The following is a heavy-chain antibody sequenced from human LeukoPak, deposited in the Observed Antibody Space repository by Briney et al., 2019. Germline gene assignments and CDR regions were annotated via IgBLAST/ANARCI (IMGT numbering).Heavy chain of an antibody. J-gene: IGHJ4*02. Sequence: ASVKVSCKASGYTFTSYGISWVRQAPGQGLEWMGRISAYNGNTNYAQKLQGRVTMTTDTSTSTAYMELRSLRSDDTAVYYCASSYDSSAYTPFDSVFDYWGQGTLVTVSS. D-gene: IGHD3-22*01. CDR1: GYTFTSYG. CDR2: ISAYNGNT. V-gene: IGHV1-18*01. CDR3: ASSYDSSAYTPFDSVFDY.